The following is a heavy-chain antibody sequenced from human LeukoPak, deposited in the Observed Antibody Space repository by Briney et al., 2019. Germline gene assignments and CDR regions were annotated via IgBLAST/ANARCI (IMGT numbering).Heavy chain of an antibody. CDR2: IYYSGST. D-gene: IGHD3-3*01. CDR3: AATGAGITIFGVVGF. CDR1: GGSISSGDYY. Sequence: SQTLSLTCTVSGGSISSGDYYWSWIRQPPGKGLEWIGYIYYSGSTYYNPSLKSRVTISVDTSKNQFSLKLSSVTAADTAVYYCAATGAGITIFGVVGFWGQGTLVTVSS. J-gene: IGHJ4*02. V-gene: IGHV4-30-4*08.